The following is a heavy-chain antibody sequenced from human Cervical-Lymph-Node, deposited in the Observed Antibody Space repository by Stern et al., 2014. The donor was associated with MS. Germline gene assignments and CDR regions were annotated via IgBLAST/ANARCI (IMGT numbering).Heavy chain of an antibody. CDR1: GFTFSSYS. J-gene: IGHJ4*02. CDR2: ISSSSSYI. CDR3: ASFRYTISDSSLSY. D-gene: IGHD3-22*01. Sequence: EVQLVESGGGLVKPGGSLRLSCAASGFTFSSYSMNWVRQAPGKGLEWVSSISSSSSYIYYADSVNGRFTISRDNDQNSQDLRMNSLRAEDTAVYYCASFRYTISDSSLSYWGQGTLVTVSS. V-gene: IGHV3-21*01.